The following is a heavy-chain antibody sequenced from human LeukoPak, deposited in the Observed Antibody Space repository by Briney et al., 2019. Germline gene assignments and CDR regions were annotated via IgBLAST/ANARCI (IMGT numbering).Heavy chain of an antibody. CDR3: AKNAHLLVIEEY. V-gene: IGHV4-59*01. D-gene: IGHD2-21*01. Sequence: SETLSLTCTVSGGSISSYYWSWIRQPPGKGLEWIACISYSGSTKYNPSLKSRVTISVDTSKSQLSLKLSSVTAADTAVYYCAKNAHLLVIEEYWGQGTLVTVPS. CDR1: GGSISSYY. J-gene: IGHJ4*02. CDR2: ISYSGST.